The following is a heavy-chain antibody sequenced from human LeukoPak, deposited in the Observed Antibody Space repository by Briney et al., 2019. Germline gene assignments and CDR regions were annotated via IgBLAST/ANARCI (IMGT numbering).Heavy chain of an antibody. CDR2: ISYDGSNK. V-gene: IGHV3-30-3*01. Sequence: GGSLRLSCAASGFSFSGYAIHWVRQAPGKGLEWVAVISYDGSNKYYADSVKGRFTISRDNSKNTLYLQMNSLRAEDTAVYYCARDGGRITGTTWAYSYYGMDVWGQGTTVTVSS. CDR1: GFSFSGYA. J-gene: IGHJ6*02. D-gene: IGHD1-20*01. CDR3: ARDGGRITGTTWAYSYYGMDV.